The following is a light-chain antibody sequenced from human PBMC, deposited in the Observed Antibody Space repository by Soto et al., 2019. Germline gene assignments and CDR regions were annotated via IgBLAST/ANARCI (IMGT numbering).Light chain of an antibody. Sequence: EIVLTQSPGTLSLSPGERATLSCRASQSVSSSYLAWYQQKPGQAPRLLIYGASSSATGIPDRFSGSGSGTDFTLTISRLEPEDFAVYYCQQYGSSHGTCGQGTKGEIK. CDR1: QSVSSSY. CDR2: GAS. CDR3: QQYGSSHGT. V-gene: IGKV3-20*01. J-gene: IGKJ1*01.